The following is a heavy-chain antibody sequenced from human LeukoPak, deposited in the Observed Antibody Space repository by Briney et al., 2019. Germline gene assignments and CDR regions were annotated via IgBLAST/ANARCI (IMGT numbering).Heavy chain of an antibody. V-gene: IGHV4-59*01. CDR2: IYYGGGT. D-gene: IGHD4-17*01. J-gene: IGHJ5*01. Sequence: SETLSLTCTVSGASIGSYFWRWIRQPPGKGLEWIGYIYYGGGTNYNPSFENRITISVDTSKNRISLNLTSVTASDTAVYYCARERGDYDSDNWFDSWGQGTLVTVSS. CDR3: ARERGDYDSDNWFDS. CDR1: GASIGSYF.